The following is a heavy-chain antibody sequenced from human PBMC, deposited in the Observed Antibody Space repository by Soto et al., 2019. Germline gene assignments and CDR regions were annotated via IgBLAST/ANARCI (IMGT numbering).Heavy chain of an antibody. J-gene: IGHJ6*02. CDR1: GFTFNKYG. D-gene: IGHD3-16*01. V-gene: IGHV3-30*18. CDR2: LTDDGKEK. Sequence: QVHLVESGGGVVQPGTSLRLSCVASGFTFNKYGMHWVRQAPGKGLELVAILTDDGKEKSYADSVKGRFIICRDNYNNTMFLQMNTLSAEDTAVYYYAKVRFALKYYYGLDVWGQGTTVSVSS. CDR3: AKVRFALKYYYGLDV.